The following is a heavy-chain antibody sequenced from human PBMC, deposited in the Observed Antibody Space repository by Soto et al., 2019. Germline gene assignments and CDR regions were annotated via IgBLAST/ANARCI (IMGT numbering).Heavy chain of an antibody. V-gene: IGHV4-30-4*01. CDR2: MYYTGTT. CDR1: GGSVSNGDYY. D-gene: IGHD3-3*01. Sequence: ASETLSLTCTVSGGSVSNGDYYWTWIRQTPGKGLEWIGYMYYTGTTSYNPSLRGRVTISRDTSKNQFSLKLTSVTDADTAVYFCARGGIYDFWSGLFDWDQGTRVTVSS. CDR3: ARGGIYDFWSGLFD. J-gene: IGHJ4*02.